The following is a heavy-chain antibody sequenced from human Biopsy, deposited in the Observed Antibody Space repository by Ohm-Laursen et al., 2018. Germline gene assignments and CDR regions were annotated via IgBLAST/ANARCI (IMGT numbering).Heavy chain of an antibody. V-gene: IGHV1-69*06. CDR2: IIPIFQTT. CDR3: ATVRGLVWFGELIA. D-gene: IGHD3-10*01. Sequence: SVKVSCKVIGGTFSASGISWVRLAPGHGLEFVGGIIPIFQTTHYAQSFQGRVTIVADRSTSTAYMELSSLRSDDTAIYYCATVRGLVWFGELIAWGQGTLVTVSS. CDR1: GGTFSASG. J-gene: IGHJ5*02.